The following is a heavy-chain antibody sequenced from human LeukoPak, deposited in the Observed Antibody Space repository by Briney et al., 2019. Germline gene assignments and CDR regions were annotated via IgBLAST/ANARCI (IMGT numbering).Heavy chain of an antibody. CDR2: ISGSGGST. CDR1: GFTFSSYA. D-gene: IGHD2-15*01. J-gene: IGHJ6*02. CDR3: AKELDVVVVAATQVYYYGMDV. V-gene: IGHV3-23*01. Sequence: GGSLRLSCAASGFTFSSYAMSWVRQAPGKGLEWVSAISGSGGSTYYADSVKGRSTISRDNSKNTLYLQMNSLRAEDTAVYYCAKELDVVVVAATQVYYYGMDVWGQGTTVTVSS.